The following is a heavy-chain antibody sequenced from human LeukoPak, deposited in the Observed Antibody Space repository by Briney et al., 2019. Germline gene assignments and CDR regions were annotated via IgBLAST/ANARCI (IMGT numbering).Heavy chain of an antibody. Sequence: GGSLRLSCEASGFTFSQYWMHWVRQAPGKGLVWVSRIDPDGSSTNYADSVKGRFTISRDNAKNTLYLQLNSLRAEDTAVYYCARKTTRNWFDPWGQGTLVTVSS. CDR1: GFTFSQYW. CDR2: IDPDGSST. CDR3: ARKTTRNWFDP. V-gene: IGHV3-74*01. J-gene: IGHJ5*02. D-gene: IGHD1-7*01.